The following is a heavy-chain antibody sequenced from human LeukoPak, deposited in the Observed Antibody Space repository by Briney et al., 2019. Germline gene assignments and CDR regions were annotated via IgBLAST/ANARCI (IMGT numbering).Heavy chain of an antibody. D-gene: IGHD3-10*01. CDR1: GFTFSSYS. CDR2: IWYDGSNK. CDR3: ARAHPGRGYLDY. V-gene: IGHV3-33*08. J-gene: IGHJ4*02. Sequence: PGGSLRLSCAASGFTFSSYSMNWVRQAPGKGLEWVAVIWYDGSNKYYADSVKGRFTISRDNSKNTLYLQMNSLRAEDTAVYYCARAHPGRGYLDYWGQGTLVTVSS.